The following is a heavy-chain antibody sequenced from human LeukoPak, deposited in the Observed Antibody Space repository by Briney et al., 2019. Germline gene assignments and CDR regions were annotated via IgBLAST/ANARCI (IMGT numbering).Heavy chain of an antibody. D-gene: IGHD1-26*01. V-gene: IGHV3-11*04. Sequence: GGSLRLSCAASGFTFSDYYMSWIRQAPGKGLEWVSCIRSSGSTIDYADSVKGRFTISRDNAKNSLYLQMNSLRAEDTAVYYCARQVREWELSFDYWGQGTLVTVSS. J-gene: IGHJ4*02. CDR1: GFTFSDYY. CDR3: ARQVREWELSFDY. CDR2: IRSSGSTI.